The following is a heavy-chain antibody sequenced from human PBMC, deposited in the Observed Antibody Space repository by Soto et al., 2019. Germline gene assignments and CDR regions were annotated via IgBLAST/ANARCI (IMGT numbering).Heavy chain of an antibody. J-gene: IGHJ4*02. Sequence: ASVKVSCKASGYTFTSYAMHWVRQAPGQRLEWMGWINAGNGNTKYSQKFQGRVTITRDTSASTAYMELSSLRSEDTAVYYCARHPKYYYDSSGYQLDYWGQGTLVTVSS. CDR1: GYTFTSYA. CDR3: ARHPKYYYDSSGYQLDY. D-gene: IGHD3-22*01. CDR2: INAGNGNT. V-gene: IGHV1-3*01.